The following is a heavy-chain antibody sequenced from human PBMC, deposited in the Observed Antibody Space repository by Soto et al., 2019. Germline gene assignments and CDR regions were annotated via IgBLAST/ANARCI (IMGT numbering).Heavy chain of an antibody. D-gene: IGHD6-19*01. V-gene: IGHV1-2*02. CDR1: GYIFSAYS. J-gene: IGHJ4*02. CDR2: FNPNSGDT. Sequence: QVQLVQSGAEVKKPGASVKVSCKASGYIFSAYSMHWVRQAPGQGLEWVGWFNPNSGDTIYAQKFQSRVTLTRDTSISTAYMELYSLRSDDTAVYYCTREASAVISLDYWGQGTLVTVSS. CDR3: TREASAVISLDY.